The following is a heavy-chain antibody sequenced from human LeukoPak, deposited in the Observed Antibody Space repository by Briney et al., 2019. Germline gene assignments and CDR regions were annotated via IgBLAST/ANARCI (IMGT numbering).Heavy chain of an antibody. J-gene: IGHJ4*02. CDR1: GYTFTTYD. V-gene: IGHV1-8*01. Sequence: ASVKVSCEAPGYTFTTYDINWVRQATGQGLEWMGWMNPNSGNAGYAQKFQGRVTMTRNTSISTAYMELSSLRFEDTAVYYCARGPPAYSSGGYVNYWGQGTLVTVSS. CDR2: MNPNSGNA. D-gene: IGHD6-19*01. CDR3: ARGPPAYSSGGYVNY.